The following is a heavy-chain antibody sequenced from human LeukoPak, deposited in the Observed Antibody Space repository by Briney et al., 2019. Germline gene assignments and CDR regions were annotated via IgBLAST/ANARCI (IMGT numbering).Heavy chain of an antibody. D-gene: IGHD4-23*01. CDR1: GGSISSYY. Sequence: SETLSLTCTVSGGSISSYYWSWIRQPPGKGLEWIGYIYYSGSTYYNPSLKSRVTISVDTSKNQFSLKLSSVTAADTAVYYCARVGSVTDIDYWGQGTLVTVSS. V-gene: IGHV4-30-4*08. J-gene: IGHJ4*02. CDR3: ARVGSVTDIDY. CDR2: IYYSGST.